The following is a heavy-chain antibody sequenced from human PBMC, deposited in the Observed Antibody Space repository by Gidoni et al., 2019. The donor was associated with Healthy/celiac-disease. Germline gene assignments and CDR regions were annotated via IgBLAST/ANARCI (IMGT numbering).Heavy chain of an antibody. Sequence: QVTLKESGPVLVKPTETLTLTCTVSGFSLSNARMGVSWIRQPPGKALEWLAHIFSNDEKSYSTSLKSRLTISKDTSKSQVVLTMTNMDPVDTATYYCARVPSAGKDQDWFDPWGQGTLVTVSS. CDR3: ARVPSAGKDQDWFDP. D-gene: IGHD6-13*01. J-gene: IGHJ5*02. V-gene: IGHV2-26*01. CDR1: GFSLSNARMG. CDR2: IFSNDEK.